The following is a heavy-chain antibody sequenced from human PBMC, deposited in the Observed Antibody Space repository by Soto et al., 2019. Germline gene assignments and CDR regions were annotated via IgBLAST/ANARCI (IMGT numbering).Heavy chain of an antibody. Sequence: SETLSLTCTVSGGSISSSDFYWGWLRQTPGKGLEFIGSMYYSGTTYYNPSLKSRVTISVDTSKNQFTLKLISVTAADTAVFYCAVVDSTGNWFDPWGEGALVTVSS. CDR2: MYYSGTT. CDR3: AVVDSTGNWFDP. CDR1: GGSISSSDFY. V-gene: IGHV4-39*01. D-gene: IGHD6-25*01. J-gene: IGHJ5*02.